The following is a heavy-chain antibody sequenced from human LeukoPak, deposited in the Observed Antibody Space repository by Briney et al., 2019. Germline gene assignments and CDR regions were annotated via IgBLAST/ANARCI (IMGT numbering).Heavy chain of an antibody. V-gene: IGHV3-23*01. CDR2: INYSGGST. D-gene: IGHD5-24*01. CDR3: AKEGDGYIT. Sequence: GGSLRLSCAASGFTFSSYAMSWVRQAPGKGLEWVSSINYSGGSTYYADSVKGRFTVSRDNSENTLYLQMNSLRAEDTAVYHCAKEGDGYITWGQGTLVTVSS. J-gene: IGHJ4*02. CDR1: GFTFSSYA.